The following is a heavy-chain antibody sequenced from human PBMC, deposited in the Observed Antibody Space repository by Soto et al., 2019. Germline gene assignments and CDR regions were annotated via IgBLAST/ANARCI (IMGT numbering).Heavy chain of an antibody. V-gene: IGHV3-53*04. D-gene: IGHD2-21*01. CDR2: IYSGGST. CDR1: GFTVSSNY. Sequence: EVQLVESGGGLVQPGGSLRLSCAASGFTVSSNYMSWVRQAPGKGLEWVSVIYSGGSTYYADSVKGRLTISKHNSKTTLYVQMNSLTAEDTAVYYCASMPVPMAINYFDYWGQGTLVTVSS. CDR3: ASMPVPMAINYFDY. J-gene: IGHJ4*02.